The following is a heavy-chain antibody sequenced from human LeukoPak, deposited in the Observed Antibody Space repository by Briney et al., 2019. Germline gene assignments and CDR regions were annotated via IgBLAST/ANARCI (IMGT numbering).Heavy chain of an antibody. D-gene: IGHD5-12*01. CDR2: INPNSGGT. J-gene: IGHJ4*02. CDR1: GYTFTGYY. Sequence: ASVKVSCKASGYTFTGYYMHWVRQAPGQGLEWMGWINPNSGGTNYAQKFQGRVTMTRDTSISTAYMELSRLRSDDTAVYYCARDLRYSGYQNSVSAIGYWGQGTLVTVSS. CDR3: ARDLRYSGYQNSVSAIGY. V-gene: IGHV1-2*02.